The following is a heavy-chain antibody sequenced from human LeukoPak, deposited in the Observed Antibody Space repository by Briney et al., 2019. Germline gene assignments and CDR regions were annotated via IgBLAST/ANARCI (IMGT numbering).Heavy chain of an antibody. Sequence: PSETLSLTCTVSGGSTISHYWSWLRQPPGKGLEWIGFIQNTGSTNYNPSLNSRVTISLDTSKNQFSLRLSSATAADTAVYYCARSSGSYFDYWGQGTLVTVSS. CDR3: ARSSGSYFDY. D-gene: IGHD1-26*01. J-gene: IGHJ4*02. CDR2: IQNTGST. CDR1: GGSTISHY. V-gene: IGHV4-59*11.